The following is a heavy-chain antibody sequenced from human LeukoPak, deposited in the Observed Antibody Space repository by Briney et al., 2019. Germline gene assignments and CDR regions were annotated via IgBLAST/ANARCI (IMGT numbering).Heavy chain of an antibody. V-gene: IGHV5-51*01. J-gene: IGHJ6*03. CDR1: GYSFTSYW. Sequence: GESLKISCKGSGYSFTSYWIGWVRQMPGKGLEWMGIIYPGDSDTRYSPSFQGQVTISADKSISTAYLQWSSLKPSVTAMYYCAKIEYSSSSYYYYYMDLWGKGTTVTVSS. CDR3: AKIEYSSSSYYYYYMDL. D-gene: IGHD6-6*01. CDR2: IYPGDSDT.